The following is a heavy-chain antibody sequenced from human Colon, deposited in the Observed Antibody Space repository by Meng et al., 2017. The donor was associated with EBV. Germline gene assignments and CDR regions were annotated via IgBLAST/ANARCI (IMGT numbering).Heavy chain of an antibody. CDR3: ARNGDYNPGLY. Sequence: QGQRRRSGPGMVKPSGPLSLTCAVSGDSISNNWGSWVRQPPGKGLEWIGEIYHSGTTNYNPSLRSRVTISVDKFKNQFSLQLTSVTAADTAVYYCARNGDYNPGLYWGQGTLVTVSS. CDR1: GDSISNNW. CDR2: IYHSGTT. J-gene: IGHJ4*02. V-gene: IGHV4-4*02. D-gene: IGHD4-17*01.